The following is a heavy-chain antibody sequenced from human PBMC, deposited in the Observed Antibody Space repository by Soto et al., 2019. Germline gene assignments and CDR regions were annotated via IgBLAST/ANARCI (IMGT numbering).Heavy chain of an antibody. CDR2: IYCSGST. D-gene: IGHD6-19*01. CDR3: ARLRAVAGGYYYYYYGMDV. Sequence: SETLSLTCTVSGGSISSYYWSWIRQPPGKGLEWIGYIYCSGSTNYNPSLKSRVTISVDTSKNQFSLKLSSVTAADTAVYYCARLRAVAGGYYYYYYGMDVWGQGTTVTVSS. V-gene: IGHV4-59*01. CDR1: GGSISSYY. J-gene: IGHJ6*02.